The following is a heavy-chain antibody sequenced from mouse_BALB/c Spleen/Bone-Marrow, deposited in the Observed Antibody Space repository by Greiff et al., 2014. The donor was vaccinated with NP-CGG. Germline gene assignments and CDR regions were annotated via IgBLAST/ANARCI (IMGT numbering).Heavy chain of an antibody. CDR3: ARDIGLLRFDY. CDR1: GFTFTDYY. CDR2: IRNKANGYTT. V-gene: IGHV7-3*02. D-gene: IGHD1-1*01. J-gene: IGHJ2*01. Sequence: EVQLVESGGGLVQPGGSLRLSCATSGFTFTDYYMSWVRQPPGKALEWLAFIRNKANGYTTEYSASVKVRFTISRDNSQSILYLQMNTLRAEDSATYYCARDIGLLRFDYWGHGTTLTVSS.